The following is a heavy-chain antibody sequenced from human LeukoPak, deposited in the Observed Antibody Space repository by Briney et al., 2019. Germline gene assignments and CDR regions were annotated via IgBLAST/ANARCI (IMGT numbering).Heavy chain of an antibody. D-gene: IGHD6-19*01. Sequence: PSETLSLTCTVSGGSISSSTYYWGWIRQSPGKGLEWIGSIYYSGSIYYNPSLKSRVTISVDTSKNQFSLKLSSVTAADTAVYYCARVVSDRSGWYLNMDVWGKGTTVTVSS. CDR2: IYYSGSI. J-gene: IGHJ6*03. CDR3: ARVVSDRSGWYLNMDV. V-gene: IGHV4-39*07. CDR1: GGSISSSTYY.